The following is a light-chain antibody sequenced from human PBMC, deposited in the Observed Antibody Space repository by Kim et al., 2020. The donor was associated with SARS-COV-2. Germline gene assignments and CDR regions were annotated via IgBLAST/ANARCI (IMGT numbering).Light chain of an antibody. CDR2: AAS. CDR3: QQSNNFPIT. CDR1: QGIASW. J-gene: IGKJ5*01. Sequence: DVQMTQSPSSVSASVGDRVIITCRASQGIASWLDWYQQKPGKAPRLLVFAASALQDGVPSRFSGSGFGTHFTLTIISLQPEDFATYYCQQSNNFPITFGQGTRVEIK. V-gene: IGKV1-12*01.